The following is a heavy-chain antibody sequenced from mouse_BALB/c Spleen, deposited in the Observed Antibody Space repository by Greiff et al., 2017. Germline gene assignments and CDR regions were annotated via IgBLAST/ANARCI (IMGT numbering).Heavy chain of an antibody. V-gene: IGHV14-3*02. J-gene: IGHJ1*01. D-gene: IGHD2-10*02. CDR1: GFNIKDTY. CDR3: ARKYGNYGYFDV. CDR2: IDPADGNT. Sequence: VQLQQSGAELVKPGASVKLSCTASGFNIKDTYMHWVKQRPEQGLEWIGRIDPADGNTKYDPKFQGKATITADTSSNTAYLQLSSLTSEDTAVYYCARKYGNYGYFDVWGAGTTVTVSS.